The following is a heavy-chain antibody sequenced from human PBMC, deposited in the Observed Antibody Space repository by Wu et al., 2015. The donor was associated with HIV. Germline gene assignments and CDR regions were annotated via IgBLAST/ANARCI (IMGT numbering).Heavy chain of an antibody. CDR3: ARSQIGRYCSASSCYSDF. J-gene: IGHJ4*02. D-gene: IGHD2-15*01. V-gene: IGHV1-8*01. CDR2: MNSNSGNX. CDR1: GYSFTSYD. Sequence: QVQLVQSGAEVKKPGASVKVSCKASGYSFTSYDINWVRQAAGQGPEWMGRMNSNSGNXVYAQKFQGRVTITRNTSISTVYMELSSLRSEDTALYYCARSQIGRYCSASSCYSDFWGRGTLVTVSS.